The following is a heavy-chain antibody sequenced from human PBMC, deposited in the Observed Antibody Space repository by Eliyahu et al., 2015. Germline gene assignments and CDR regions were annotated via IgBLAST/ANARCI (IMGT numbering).Heavy chain of an antibody. V-gene: IGHV3-53*01. CDR1: GFXVXXNY. J-gene: IGHJ6*02. Sequence: EVQLVESGGGLIQPGGSLRLSCAASGFXVXXNYMSWVRQAPGKGLXWVSVIYSGGSTYYADSVKGRFTISRDNSKNTLYLQMNSLRAEDTAVYFCARVRYYSGSGVFYGMDVWGQGTTVTVSS. CDR3: ARVRYYSGSGVFYGMDV. CDR2: IYSGGST. D-gene: IGHD3-10*01.